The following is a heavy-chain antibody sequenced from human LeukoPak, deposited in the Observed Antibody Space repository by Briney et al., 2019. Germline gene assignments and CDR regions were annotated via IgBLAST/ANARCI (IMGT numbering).Heavy chain of an antibody. CDR2: ISAYNGNT. D-gene: IGHD2-2*01. Sequence: GASVKVSCKASGYTFTSNGISWVRQAHGQGLDWMGWISAYNGNTNYAQKLQGRVTMTTDTSTSTTYMELRSLRSDDTAVYYCARVNIVVVPAAIPPYEYYSYYMDVWGKGTTVTVSS. CDR1: GYTFTSNG. V-gene: IGHV1-18*01. CDR3: ARVNIVVVPAAIPPYEYYSYYMDV. J-gene: IGHJ6*03.